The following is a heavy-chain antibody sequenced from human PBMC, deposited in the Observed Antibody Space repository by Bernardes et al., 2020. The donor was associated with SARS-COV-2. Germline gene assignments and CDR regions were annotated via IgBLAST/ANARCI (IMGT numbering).Heavy chain of an antibody. CDR2: LSYDGMKT. J-gene: IGHJ5*02. CDR3: ATYDSTGDYYGA. Sequence: GGSLRLSRVASGFKFGVHAIHWARQDPGKGLEWVAVLSYDGMKTSYGDSVRGRFTIARDTSKNMLFLHMTALSAEDTAVYYCATYDSTGDYYGAWGQGTLVTVTS. CDR1: GFKFGVHA. V-gene: IGHV3-30*03. D-gene: IGHD3-22*01.